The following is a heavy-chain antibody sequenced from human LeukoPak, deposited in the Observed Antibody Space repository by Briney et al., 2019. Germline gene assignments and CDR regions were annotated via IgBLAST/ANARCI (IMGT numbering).Heavy chain of an antibody. CDR2: LSGSGGNT. D-gene: IGHD3-16*02. J-gene: IGHJ4*02. Sequence: GASLRLSCAASGFSFSRHAMNWVRQAPGKGLEWVSVLSGSGGNTFYADSVKGRFTISRDNSQNTVYLQMNRLRVEDTAVYYCGRDVGVEGASVRVFDFWGQVTLVTVS. CDR1: GFSFSRHA. V-gene: IGHV3-23*01. CDR3: GRDVGVEGASVRVFDF.